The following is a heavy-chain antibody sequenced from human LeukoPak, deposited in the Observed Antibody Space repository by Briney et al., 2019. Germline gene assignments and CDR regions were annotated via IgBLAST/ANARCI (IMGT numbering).Heavy chain of an antibody. J-gene: IGHJ3*02. D-gene: IGHD2/OR15-2a*01. V-gene: IGHV3-48*03. CDR3: ARDTPLYADSPDAFDI. CDR1: GFSFSSYE. CDR2: IGSSGSTV. Sequence: SGGPLRLSCAASGFSFSSYEMNWVRQAPGKGLEWVSYIGSSGSTVYYADSVKGRFTTSRDNAKNSLYLQMNSLRDEDTAVYYCARDTPLYADSPDAFDIWGQGTMVTVSS.